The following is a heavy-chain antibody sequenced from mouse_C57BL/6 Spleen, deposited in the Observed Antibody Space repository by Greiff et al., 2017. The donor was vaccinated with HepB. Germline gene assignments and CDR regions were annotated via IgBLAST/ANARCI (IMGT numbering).Heavy chain of an antibody. J-gene: IGHJ3*01. CDR1: GYTFTSYW. D-gene: IGHD2-5*01. CDR2: IDPSDSET. CDR3: ARRGNSNSFWFAY. Sequence: QVHVKQPGAELVRPGSSVKLSCKASGYTFTSYWMHWVKQRPIQGLEWIGNIDPSDSETHYNQKFKDKATLTVDKSSSTAYMQLSSLTSEDSAVYYCARRGNSNSFWFAYWGQGTLVTVSA. V-gene: IGHV1-52*01.